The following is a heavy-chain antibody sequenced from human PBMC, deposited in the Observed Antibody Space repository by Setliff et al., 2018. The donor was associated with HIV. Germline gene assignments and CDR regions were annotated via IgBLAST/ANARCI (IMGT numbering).Heavy chain of an antibody. CDR1: GGLFSGYH. D-gene: IGHD3-22*01. J-gene: IGHJ5*02. CDR3: ASYDSSGYYYRA. Sequence: PSETLSLTCAVYGGLFSGYHWSWIRQPPGKGLEWIGEINHSGSTNYNPSLKSRVTISVDKSKNQFSLKLSSVTAADTAVYYCASYDSSGYYYRAWGQGTLVTVSS. CDR2: INHSGST. V-gene: IGHV4-34*01.